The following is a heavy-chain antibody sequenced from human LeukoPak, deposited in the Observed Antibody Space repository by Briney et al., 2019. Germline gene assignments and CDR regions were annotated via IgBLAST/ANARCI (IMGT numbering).Heavy chain of an antibody. Sequence: GASVKVSCKASGYTFTGYYMRWVRQAPGQGLEWMGWINPNSGGTNYAQKFQGRVTMTRDTSISTAYMELSRLRSDDTAVYYCARAARIAAAQRNWFDPWGQGTLVTVSS. CDR2: INPNSGGT. D-gene: IGHD6-13*01. CDR1: GYTFTGYY. CDR3: ARAARIAAAQRNWFDP. J-gene: IGHJ5*02. V-gene: IGHV1-2*02.